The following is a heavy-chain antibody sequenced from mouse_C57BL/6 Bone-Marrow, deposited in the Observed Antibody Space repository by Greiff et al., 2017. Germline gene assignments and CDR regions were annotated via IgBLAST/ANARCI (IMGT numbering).Heavy chain of an antibody. D-gene: IGHD1-1*01. J-gene: IGHJ1*03. Sequence: EVKLLESGAELVRPGASVKLSCTASGFNIKDYYMHWVKQRPEQGLEWIGRIDPEDGDTEYAPKFQGKATMTADTSSNTAYLQLSSLTSEDTAVYYCTTVSSYYYGSRWYFDVWGTGTTVTVSS. CDR2: IDPEDGDT. V-gene: IGHV14-1*01. CDR3: TTVSSYYYGSRWYFDV. CDR1: GFNIKDYY.